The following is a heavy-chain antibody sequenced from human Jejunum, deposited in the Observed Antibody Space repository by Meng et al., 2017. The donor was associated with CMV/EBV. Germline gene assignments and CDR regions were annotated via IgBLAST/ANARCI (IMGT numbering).Heavy chain of an antibody. CDR3: VRSPLSVARDFYFDH. D-gene: IGHD5/OR15-5a*01. Sequence: SGFDFSSLSMHWVRQAPGKGLEWMAVVSYDGTNTYHADAILGRFTVSRDNNRNTVSLQMKRVTSDDTGLYYCVRSPLSVARDFYFDHWGQGALVTVSS. CDR2: VSYDGTNT. J-gene: IGHJ4*02. V-gene: IGHV3-30*04. CDR1: GFDFSSLS.